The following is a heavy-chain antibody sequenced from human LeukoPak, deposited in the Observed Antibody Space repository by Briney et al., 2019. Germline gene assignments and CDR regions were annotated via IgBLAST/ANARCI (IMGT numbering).Heavy chain of an antibody. CDR2: ISSSSSTI. V-gene: IGHV3-48*01. CDR1: GFTFSSYS. D-gene: IGHD3-22*01. CDR3: AKVPYFYHSSGYIYFDY. Sequence: GGSLRLSCAASGFTFSSYSMNWVRQAPGKGLEWVSYISSSSSTIYYADSVKGRFTISRDNSKNTLYLQMNSLRAEDTAVYYCAKVPYFYHSSGYIYFDYWGQGTLVTVTS. J-gene: IGHJ4*02.